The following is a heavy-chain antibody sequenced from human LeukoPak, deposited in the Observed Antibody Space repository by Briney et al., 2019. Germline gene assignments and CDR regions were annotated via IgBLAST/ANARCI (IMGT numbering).Heavy chain of an antibody. J-gene: IGHJ4*02. CDR3: ARDLGGGIADY. CDR2: ISAYNGNT. D-gene: IGHD6-13*01. Sequence: ASVKVSCKASGYTFTGYYMHWVRQAPGQGLEWMGWISAYNGNTNYAQKLQGRVTMTTDTSTSTAYMELRSLRSDDTAVYYCARDLGGGIADYWGQGTLVTVSS. CDR1: GYTFTGYY. V-gene: IGHV1-18*04.